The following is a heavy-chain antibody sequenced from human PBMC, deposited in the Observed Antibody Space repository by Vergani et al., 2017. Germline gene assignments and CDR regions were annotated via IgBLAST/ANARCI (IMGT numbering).Heavy chain of an antibody. Sequence: QVQLLESGGGVFQPGRSLRLSCTASGFTFNSSGMHWVRQAQGKGLERIALIRYDGNDKYYADSVKGRFTVSRDNFQNTLFLQMDSLRVEDTATYYCTRAELSDFWGQGTLVTVSS. CDR2: IRYDGNDK. J-gene: IGHJ4*02. CDR1: GFTFNSSG. CDR3: TRAELSDF. V-gene: IGHV3-33*01. D-gene: IGHD1-26*01.